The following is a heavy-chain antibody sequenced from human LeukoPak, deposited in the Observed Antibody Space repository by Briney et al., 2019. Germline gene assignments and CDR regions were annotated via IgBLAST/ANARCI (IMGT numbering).Heavy chain of an antibody. CDR1: GFNYSNYA. Sequence: GGSLRLSCAPSGFNYSNYAMSWVRQAPGKGLEWVSAISGSGGSTYYADSVKGRFTIYRDNSKNTLYLKMNSLRAEDTSVYYCANPRYYYGSIGYWGQGTLVTVSS. V-gene: IGHV3-23*01. D-gene: IGHD3-10*01. J-gene: IGHJ4*02. CDR2: ISGSGGST. CDR3: ANPRYYYGSIGY.